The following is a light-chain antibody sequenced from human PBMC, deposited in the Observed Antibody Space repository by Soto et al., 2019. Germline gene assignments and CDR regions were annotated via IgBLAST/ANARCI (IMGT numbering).Light chain of an antibody. CDR1: QSISSY. CDR3: QQSYSTPLT. CDR2: AES. J-gene: IGKJ4*01. V-gene: IGKV1-39*01. Sequence: DIQMTQSPSSLSASVGDRVTITCRASQSISSYLNWYQQKPGKAPKLLIYAESSLQSGVPSRFSGSGSRTDFTLTISSLQPEDFATYYCQQSYSTPLTFGGGTKVEIK.